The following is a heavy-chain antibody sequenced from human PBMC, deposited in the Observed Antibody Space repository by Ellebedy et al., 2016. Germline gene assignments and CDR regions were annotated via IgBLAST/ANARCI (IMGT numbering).Heavy chain of an antibody. J-gene: IGHJ6*02. CDR3: ARDGAMIVVVIPGMDV. Sequence: ASVKVSXXASGYTFTSYAMHWVRQAPGQRLEWMGWINAGNGNTKYSQKFQGRVTITRDTSASTAYMELRSLRSDDTAVYYCARDGAMIVVVIPGMDVWGQGTTVTVSS. D-gene: IGHD3-22*01. V-gene: IGHV1-3*01. CDR2: INAGNGNT. CDR1: GYTFTSYA.